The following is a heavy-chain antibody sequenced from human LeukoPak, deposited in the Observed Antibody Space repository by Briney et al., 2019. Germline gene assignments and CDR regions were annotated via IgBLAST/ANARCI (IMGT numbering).Heavy chain of an antibody. Sequence: SETLSLTCTVSGGSISSGSYYWTWIRQPGGKGLEWIGHIYTSGSTNYSPSLESRVTISVDTSKNQFSLELNSVTAADTAVYYCARGPYYDYLWGSYRFDYWGQGTLVTVSS. CDR3: ARGPYYDYLWGSYRFDY. V-gene: IGHV4-61*09. D-gene: IGHD3-16*02. J-gene: IGHJ4*02. CDR1: GGSISSGSYY. CDR2: IYTSGST.